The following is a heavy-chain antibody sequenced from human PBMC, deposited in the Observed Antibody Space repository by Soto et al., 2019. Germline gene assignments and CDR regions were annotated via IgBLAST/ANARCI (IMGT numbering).Heavy chain of an antibody. CDR3: ARVYGSGPMDV. D-gene: IGHD3-10*01. J-gene: IGHJ6*02. CDR2: ISSSSSYT. CDR1: GFTFSDYY. V-gene: IGHV3-11*05. Sequence: GGSLRLSCAASGFTFSDYYMSWIRQAPGKGLEWVSYISSSSSYTNYADSVKGRFTISRDNAKNSLYLQMNSLRAEDTAVYYCARVYGSGPMDVWGQGTTVTVSS.